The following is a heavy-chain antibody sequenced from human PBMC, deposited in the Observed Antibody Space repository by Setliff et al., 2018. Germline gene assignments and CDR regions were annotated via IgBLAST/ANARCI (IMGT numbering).Heavy chain of an antibody. V-gene: IGHV3-48*01. CDR1: GFTFSNAW. D-gene: IGHD2-15*01. CDR2: ISASSSTI. J-gene: IGHJ5*02. CDR3: ARDLDGGNGHDL. Sequence: GGSLRLSCAASGFTFSNAWMSWVRQGPGKGLEWVSYISASSSTIYYSGSVKGRFTISRDNAKNSLFLQMNGLRADDTAVYYCARDLDGGNGHDLWGRGTLVTVSS.